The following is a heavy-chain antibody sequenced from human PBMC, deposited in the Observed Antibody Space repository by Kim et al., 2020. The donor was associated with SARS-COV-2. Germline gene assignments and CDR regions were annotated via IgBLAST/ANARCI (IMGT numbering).Heavy chain of an antibody. V-gene: IGHV3-23*01. CDR3: AKVVSTSGEGDY. Sequence: ADSVKSRFTNSRDTPNTALYLQMNSLRAEDTAVYYCAKVVSTSGEGDYWGQGTLVTVSS. D-gene: IGHD3-10*01. J-gene: IGHJ4*02.